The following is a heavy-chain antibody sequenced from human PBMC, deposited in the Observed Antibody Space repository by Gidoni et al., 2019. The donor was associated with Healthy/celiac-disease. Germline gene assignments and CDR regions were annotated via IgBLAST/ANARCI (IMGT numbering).Heavy chain of an antibody. Sequence: QVQLVESGGGVVQPGRSLRLSCAASGFTFISYGMHWVRQAPGKGLEWVAVIWYDGSNKYYADSVKGRFTISRDNSKNTLYLQMNSLRAEDTAVYYCAREGDDYGDSEGAFDIWGQGTMVTVSS. D-gene: IGHD4-17*01. V-gene: IGHV3-33*01. J-gene: IGHJ3*02. CDR3: AREGDDYGDSEGAFDI. CDR1: GFTFISYG. CDR2: IWYDGSNK.